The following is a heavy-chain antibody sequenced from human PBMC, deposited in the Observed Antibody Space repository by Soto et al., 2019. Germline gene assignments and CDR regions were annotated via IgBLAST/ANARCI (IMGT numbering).Heavy chain of an antibody. CDR3: ASGYSYDYYYMDV. V-gene: IGHV3-66*01. CDR1: GFTVSSNY. D-gene: IGHD5-18*01. CDR2: IYSGGST. J-gene: IGHJ6*03. Sequence: GGSLRLSCAASGFTVSSNYMSWVRQAPGKGLEWVSVIYSGGSTYYADSVKGRFTISRDNSKNTLYLQMNSLRAEDTAVYYCASGYSYDYYYMDVWGKGTTVTVSS.